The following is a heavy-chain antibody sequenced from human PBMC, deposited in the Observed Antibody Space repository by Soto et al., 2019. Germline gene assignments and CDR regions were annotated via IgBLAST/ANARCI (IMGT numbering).Heavy chain of an antibody. V-gene: IGHV4-30-4*01. CDR1: GGSISSGDYY. Sequence: SETLSLTCTVSGGSISSGDYYWSWIRQPPGKGLEWIGNIYYSGSTYYNPSLKSRVTISVDTSKNQFSLKLSSVTAADTAVYYCARGRGYYGSGRVGYFDYWGQGTLVTVSS. J-gene: IGHJ4*02. D-gene: IGHD3-10*01. CDR3: ARGRGYYGSGRVGYFDY. CDR2: IYYSGST.